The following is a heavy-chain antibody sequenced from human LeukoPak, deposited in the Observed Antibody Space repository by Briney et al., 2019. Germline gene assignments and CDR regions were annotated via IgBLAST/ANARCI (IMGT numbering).Heavy chain of an antibody. V-gene: IGHV3-49*03. CDR1: GFMFGDFA. D-gene: IGHD5-12*01. CDR2: IRSKAYGATS. J-gene: IGHJ4*02. CDR3: TRASWLRGEYFFDF. Sequence: GGSLRLSCATSGFMFGDFAMSWFRQAPGKGLEWISFIRSKAYGATSDSAASVKGRFTVSRDDSKSIAYLQMNSLKTEDTAIYYCTRASWLRGEYFFDFWGQGTLVTVSS.